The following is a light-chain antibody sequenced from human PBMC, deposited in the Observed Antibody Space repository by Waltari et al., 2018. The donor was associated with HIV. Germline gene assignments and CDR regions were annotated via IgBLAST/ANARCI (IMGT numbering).Light chain of an antibody. CDR2: EAS. CDR3: QQLDRYPRT. CDR1: QGISSY. J-gene: IGKJ1*01. V-gene: IGKV1-9*01. Sequence: DIQLTQSPSFLSASVGDRVTITCRASQGISSYLAWYQQKPGNAPKLLFFEASTLQIGVPSRFNGSGFGTEFTLTISGLHPEDCATYSCQQLDRYPRTFGQGTKVEIK.